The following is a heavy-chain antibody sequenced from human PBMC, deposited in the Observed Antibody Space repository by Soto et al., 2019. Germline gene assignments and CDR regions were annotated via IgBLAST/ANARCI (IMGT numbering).Heavy chain of an antibody. Sequence: EVQLVESGGGLVQPGGSLRLSCAASGFTFSSYWMHWVRQAPGKGLVWVSRINSDGSSTSYADSVKGRFTISRDNAKNTLYLQMNSLRAEDTAVYYCARETATYDFWSGYSHYFDYWGQGTLVTVS. V-gene: IGHV3-74*01. CDR2: INSDGSST. D-gene: IGHD3-3*01. CDR1: GFTFSSYW. CDR3: ARETATYDFWSGYSHYFDY. J-gene: IGHJ4*02.